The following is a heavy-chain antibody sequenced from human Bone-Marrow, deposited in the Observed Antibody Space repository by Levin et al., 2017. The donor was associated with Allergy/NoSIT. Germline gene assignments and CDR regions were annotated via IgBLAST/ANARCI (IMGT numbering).Heavy chain of an antibody. CDR3: ARQGLNAFDV. CDR1: GYKFTYYW. J-gene: IGHJ3*01. CDR2: IDPSDSDI. Sequence: GESLKISCKTSGYKFTYYWIGWVRQRPGKGLEWVGIIDPSDSDIKYNSAFRGHVTISVDKSITTVYLHWSSLQASDIGVYYCARQGLNAFDVWGRGTKVTVSS. V-gene: IGHV5-51*01.